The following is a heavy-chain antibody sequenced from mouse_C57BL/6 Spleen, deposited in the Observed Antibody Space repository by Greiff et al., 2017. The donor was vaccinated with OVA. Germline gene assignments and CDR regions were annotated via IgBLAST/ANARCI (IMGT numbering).Heavy chain of an antibody. CDR3: ARGFYYDYDVSYFDY. D-gene: IGHD2-4*01. CDR2: IYPGSGNT. CDR1: GYTFTDYY. V-gene: IGHV1-76*01. J-gene: IGHJ2*01. Sequence: VQLQQSGAELVRPGASVKLSCKASGYTFTDYYINWVKQRPGQGLEWIARIYPGSGNTYYNEKFKGKATLTAEKSSSTAYMQLSSLTSEDSAVYFCARGFYYDYDVSYFDYWGQGTTLTVSS.